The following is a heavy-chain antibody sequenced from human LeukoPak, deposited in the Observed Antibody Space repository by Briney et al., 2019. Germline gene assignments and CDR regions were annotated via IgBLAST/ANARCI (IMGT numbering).Heavy chain of an antibody. CDR3: ARKDDSSGYYFTGDAFDI. D-gene: IGHD3-22*01. CDR2: IYTSGST. CDR1: GGSISSYY. Sequence: SETLSLTCTVSGGSISSYYWSWIRQPAGKGLEWIGRIYTSGSTNYNPSLKSRVTMSVDTSKNQFSLKLSSVTAADTAVYYCARKDDSSGYYFTGDAFDIWGQGTMVTVSS. J-gene: IGHJ3*02. V-gene: IGHV4-4*07.